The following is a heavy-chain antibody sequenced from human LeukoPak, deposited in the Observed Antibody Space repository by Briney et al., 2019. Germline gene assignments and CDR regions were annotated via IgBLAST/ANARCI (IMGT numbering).Heavy chain of an antibody. CDR2: ISGSGGST. V-gene: IGHV3-23*01. Sequence: PGGSLRLSCAASGFTFSNYAMNWVRQAPGRGLEWVSAISGSGGSTYYADSVKGRFTISRDNSKNTLYLQMNSLRAEDTAVYYCAKDLAGSGSYSFDYWAREPWSPSPQ. CDR1: GFTFSNYA. CDR3: AKDLAGSGSYSFDY. J-gene: IGHJ4*02. D-gene: IGHD1-26*01.